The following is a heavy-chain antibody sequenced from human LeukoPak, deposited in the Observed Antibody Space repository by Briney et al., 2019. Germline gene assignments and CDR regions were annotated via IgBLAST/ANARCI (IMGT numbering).Heavy chain of an antibody. CDR3: ASSSWYALDY. V-gene: IGHV3-48*03. CDR1: GFTFSSYE. D-gene: IGHD6-13*01. J-gene: IGHJ4*02. Sequence: GGSLRLSCAASGFTFSSYEMNWVRQAPGKGLEWISYISSSGSTMYYADSVKGRFTISRDNAKNSLYLEMNSLRAEDTAIYYCASSSWYALDYWGQGTLVTVSS. CDR2: ISSSGSTM.